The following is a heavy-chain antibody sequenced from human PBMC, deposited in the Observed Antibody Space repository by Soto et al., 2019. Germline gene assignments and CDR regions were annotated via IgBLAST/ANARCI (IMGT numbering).Heavy chain of an antibody. CDR2: IDPSDSYT. V-gene: IGHV5-10-1*01. Sequence: VQPIKVSCRGDWDKYASYGSSWVRKKNGKGLEWMGRIDPSDSYTNYSPSFQGHVTISADKSISTAYLQWSSLKASDTAMYYCARLGVDYGNYIHHYGTAVWGQSSTVTVS. D-gene: IGHD4-17*01. CDR1: WDKYASYG. CDR3: ARLGVDYGNYIHHYGTAV. J-gene: IGHJ6*02.